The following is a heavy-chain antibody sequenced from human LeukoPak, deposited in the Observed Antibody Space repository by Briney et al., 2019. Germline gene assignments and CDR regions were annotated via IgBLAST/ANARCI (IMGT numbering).Heavy chain of an antibody. Sequence: ASVKVSCKASKDTFTIYDVNWVRQATGLGVEWMGWMNPNSGNTGYAQKFHDRVTMTMDSSISTAYMELTSLTSEDTAVYYCARSTIGARRTYDYWGQGTLVTVSS. CDR2: MNPNSGNT. CDR1: KDTFTIYD. D-gene: IGHD3-9*01. V-gene: IGHV1-8*01. J-gene: IGHJ4*02. CDR3: ARSTIGARRTYDY.